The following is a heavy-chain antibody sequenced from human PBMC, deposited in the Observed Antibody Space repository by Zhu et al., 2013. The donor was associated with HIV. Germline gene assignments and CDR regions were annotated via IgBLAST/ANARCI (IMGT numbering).Heavy chain of an antibody. J-gene: IGHJ4*02. CDR3: ARGSWGLYYFDY. CDR2: IIPILGIA. Sequence: QVQLVQSGAEVKKPGSSVKVSCKASGGTFSSYTISWVRQAPGQGLEWMGRIIPILGIANYAQKFQGRVTITADKSTSTAYMELSSLRSEDTAVYYCARGSWGLYYFDYWGQGTLVTVSS. CDR1: GGTFSSYT. D-gene: IGHD3-16*01. V-gene: IGHV1-69*02.